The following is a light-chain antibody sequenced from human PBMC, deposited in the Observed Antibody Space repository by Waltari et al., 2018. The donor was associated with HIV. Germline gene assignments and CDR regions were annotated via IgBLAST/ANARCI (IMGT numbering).Light chain of an antibody. CDR3: QQYNNWPLT. J-gene: IGKJ4*01. CDR1: QSVSSK. V-gene: IGKV3-15*01. Sequence: EIVMPQSPAPLSVAPGARATLSCRASQSVSSKLAWYQQKPGQAPRLLIYGASTRATGIPARFSGGGSGTEFTLTISSLQSEDFAVYYCQQYNNWPLTFGGGTRVEI. CDR2: GAS.